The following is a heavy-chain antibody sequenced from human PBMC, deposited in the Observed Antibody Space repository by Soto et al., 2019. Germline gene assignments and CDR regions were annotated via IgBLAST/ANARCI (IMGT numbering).Heavy chain of an antibody. V-gene: IGHV2-5*01. D-gene: IGHD3-9*01. CDR1: GFSLSTSGVG. CDR3: ARAYYICTGYYFPRY. J-gene: IGHJ4*02. Sequence: SGPTLVNPTQTLTLTCTFSGFSLSTSGVGVAWIRQPPGKALDWLALIFWNDDKRYSPSLKSRLTITKDTSKNQVVLTMTNMDAVDTATYSCARAYYICTGYYFPRYWGQGTLVTVSS. CDR2: IFWNDDK.